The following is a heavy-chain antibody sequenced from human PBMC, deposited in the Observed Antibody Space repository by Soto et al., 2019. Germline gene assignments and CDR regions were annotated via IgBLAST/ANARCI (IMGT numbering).Heavy chain of an antibody. CDR2: ISAYNGNT. CDR1: GYTFTSYG. D-gene: IGHD3-10*01. J-gene: IGHJ4*02. Sequence: QVQLVQSGAEVKKPGASVKVSCKASGYTFTSYGISWVRQAPGQGLEWMGWISAYNGNTNYAQKLQGSVTMTTDTSTSTAYMELMSLKSDDTAVYYCARENPPYYYGSGSYPSDYWGQGTLVTVSS. V-gene: IGHV1-18*01. CDR3: ARENPPYYYGSGSYPSDY.